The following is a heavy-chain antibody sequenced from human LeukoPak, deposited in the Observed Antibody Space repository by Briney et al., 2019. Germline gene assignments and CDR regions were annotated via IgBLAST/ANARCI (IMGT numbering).Heavy chain of an antibody. V-gene: IGHV4-4*07. CDR2: IYSSGST. Sequence: ASKTLSLTCTVSGASISAFHWTWFRQPAGKGLEWIGLIYSSGSTLFNPSLKSRVAMSVDLTKNQLSLKLTSVTAADTAMYYCARKDGDYWGRGTLVTVSS. CDR1: GASISAFH. CDR3: ARKDGDY. J-gene: IGHJ4*02.